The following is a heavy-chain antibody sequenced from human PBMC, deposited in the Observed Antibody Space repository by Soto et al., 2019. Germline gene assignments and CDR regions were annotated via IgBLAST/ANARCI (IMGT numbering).Heavy chain of an antibody. CDR1: GYTFTSYA. V-gene: IGHV1-3*01. CDR2: INAGNGNT. D-gene: IGHD6-19*01. CDR3: ARTGARGIAVAGTLFGY. J-gene: IGHJ4*02. Sequence: QVQLVQSGAEVKKPGASVKVSCKASGYTFTSYAMHWVRQAPGQRLEWMGWINAGNGNTKYSQKFQGRVTITRDTSASTAYMELSSLRSEDTAVYYCARTGARGIAVAGTLFGYWGQGTLVTVSS.